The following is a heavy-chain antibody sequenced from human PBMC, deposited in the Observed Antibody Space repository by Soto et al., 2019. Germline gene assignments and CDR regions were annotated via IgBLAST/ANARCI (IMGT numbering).Heavy chain of an antibody. J-gene: IGHJ2*01. Sequence: QVQLGQSGAEVKKPGASVKVSCKASGYTFTSYGISWVRQAPGQGLEWMGWISAYNGNTNYAQKLQGRVTMTTDTAXXPXYXXLRSLRSDDTAVYYCARDRGDYYDSSGYDNWYFDLWGRGTLVTVSS. CDR3: ARDRGDYYDSSGYDNWYFDL. CDR1: GYTFTSYG. CDR2: ISAYNGNT. D-gene: IGHD3-22*01. V-gene: IGHV1-18*01.